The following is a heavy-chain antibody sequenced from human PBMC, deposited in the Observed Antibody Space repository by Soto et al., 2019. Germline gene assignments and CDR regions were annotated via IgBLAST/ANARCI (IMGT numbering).Heavy chain of an antibody. CDR3: ARDLVDSSSAAPFDY. Sequence: LSLTCTVSGGPISSYYWSWIRQPAGKGLEWIGRIYTSGSTNYNPSLKSRVTMSVDTSKNQFSLKLSSVTAADTAVYYCARDLVDSSSAAPFDYWGQGTLVTVSS. D-gene: IGHD6-6*01. V-gene: IGHV4-4*07. J-gene: IGHJ4*02. CDR2: IYTSGST. CDR1: GGPISSYY.